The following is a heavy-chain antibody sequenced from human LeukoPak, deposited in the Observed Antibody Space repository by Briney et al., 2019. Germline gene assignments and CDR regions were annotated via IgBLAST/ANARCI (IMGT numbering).Heavy chain of an antibody. J-gene: IGHJ4*02. Sequence: GGSLKLSCAASGFTFSGSAMHWVRQASGKGLEWVAVISYDGSNKYYADSVKGRFTISRDNSKNTLYLQMNSLRAEDTAVYYCARKIRFLEWFSFGGYFDYWGQGTLVTVSS. CDR1: GFTFSGSA. CDR2: ISYDGSNK. V-gene: IGHV3-30-3*01. D-gene: IGHD3-3*01. CDR3: ARKIRFLEWFSFGGYFDY.